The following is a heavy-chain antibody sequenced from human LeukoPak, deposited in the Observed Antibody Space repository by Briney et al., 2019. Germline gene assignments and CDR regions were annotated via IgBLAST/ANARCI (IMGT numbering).Heavy chain of an antibody. V-gene: IGHV3-23*01. D-gene: IGHD5-12*01. CDR2: ISGSGGST. CDR3: ARGMGGYGGYDY. J-gene: IGHJ4*02. CDR1: GFTFSSYA. Sequence: GGSLRLSCAASGFTFSSYAMSWVRQAPGKGLEWVSAISGSGGSTYYADSVKGRFTISRDNSKNTLYLQMNSLRAEDTAEYYCARGMGGYGGYDYWGQGTLVTVSS.